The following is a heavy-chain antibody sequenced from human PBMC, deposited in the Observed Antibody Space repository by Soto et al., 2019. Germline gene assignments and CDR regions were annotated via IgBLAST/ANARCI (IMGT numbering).Heavy chain of an antibody. CDR1: GFTFSNAW. J-gene: IGHJ4*02. V-gene: IGHV3-15*01. Sequence: GGSLRLSCAASGFTFSNAWMSWVRQAPGKGLEWVGCIKSKTDGGTTDYAAPVKDRFTFSRDDSKNTLYLQMNSLKTEDTAVYYCAYYDFWSAQGGYYWGQGTLVTVSS. D-gene: IGHD3-3*01. CDR3: AYYDFWSAQGGYY. CDR2: IKSKTDGGTT.